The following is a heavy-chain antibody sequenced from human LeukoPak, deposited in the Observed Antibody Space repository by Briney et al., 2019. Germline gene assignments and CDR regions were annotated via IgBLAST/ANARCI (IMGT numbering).Heavy chain of an antibody. Sequence: SETLSLTCTVSGYSISSGYYWGWIRQPPGKGLEWIGSIYHSGSTYYNPSLKSRVTISVDTSKNQFSLKLSSVTAADTAVYYCARKGPSGKSDILTGYETFDYWGQGTLVTVSS. CDR1: GYSISSGYY. CDR3: ARKGPSGKSDILTGYETFDY. J-gene: IGHJ4*02. V-gene: IGHV4-38-2*02. D-gene: IGHD3-9*01. CDR2: IYHSGST.